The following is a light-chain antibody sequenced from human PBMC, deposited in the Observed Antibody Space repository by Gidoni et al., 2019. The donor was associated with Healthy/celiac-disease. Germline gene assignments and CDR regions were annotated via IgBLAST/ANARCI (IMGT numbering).Light chain of an antibody. CDR3: QQGYSTPPT. V-gene: IGKV1-39*01. CDR1: QSISSY. J-gene: IGKJ4*01. Sequence: DTQMTQAPSSLSASVGDRVTITCRVRQSISSYLNGYQQKPGKAPKLLIYAASSLQSGVPSRFSGSGSGTDFTLTISSLQPEDFATYYCQQGYSTPPTFGGGTKVEIK. CDR2: AAS.